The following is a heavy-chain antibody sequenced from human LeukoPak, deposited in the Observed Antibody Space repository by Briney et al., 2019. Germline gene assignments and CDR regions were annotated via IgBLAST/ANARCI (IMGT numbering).Heavy chain of an antibody. CDR3: ARDVKQQLVRSWFDP. CDR1: GYSISSGYY. CDR2: IYHSGST. J-gene: IGHJ5*02. D-gene: IGHD6-13*01. V-gene: IGHV4-38-2*02. Sequence: SETLSLTCTVPGYSISSGYYWGWIRQPPGKGLEWIGSIYHSGSTYYNPSLKSRVTISVDTSKNQFSLKLSSVTAADTAVYYCARDVKQQLVRSWFDPWGQGTLVTVSS.